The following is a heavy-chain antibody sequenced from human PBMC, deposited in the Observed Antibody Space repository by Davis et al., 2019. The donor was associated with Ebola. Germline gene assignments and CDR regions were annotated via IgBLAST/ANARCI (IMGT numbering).Heavy chain of an antibody. CDR3: ARSMSYSSSRAVDY. CDR1: GYTFTGYY. CDR2: INPNSGGT. Sequence: ALVKVSCKASGYTFTGYYMHWVRQAPGQGLEWMGWINPNSGGTNYAQKFQGRVTMTRDTSISTAYMELSRLRSDDTAVYYCARSMSYSSSRAVDYWGQGTLVTVSS. J-gene: IGHJ4*02. D-gene: IGHD6-6*01. V-gene: IGHV1-2*02.